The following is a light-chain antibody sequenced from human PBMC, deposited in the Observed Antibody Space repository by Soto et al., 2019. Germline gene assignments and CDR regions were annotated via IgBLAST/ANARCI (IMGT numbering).Light chain of an antibody. J-gene: IGLJ2*01. V-gene: IGLV2-8*01. CDR2: EVS. CDR1: SSDVGGYNY. Sequence: QPVLTQPPSASGSPGQSVTISCTGTSSDVGGYNYVSWYQQHPGKAPKLMIYEVSKRPSGVPDRFSGSKSGNTASLTVSGLQAEDEADYYCTSYAGSNILDVVFGGGTKLTVL. CDR3: TSYAGSNILDVV.